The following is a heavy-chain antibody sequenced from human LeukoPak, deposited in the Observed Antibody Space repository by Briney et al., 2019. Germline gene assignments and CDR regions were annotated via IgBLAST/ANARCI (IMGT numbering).Heavy chain of an antibody. CDR3: AKDGGVMVRGPRNYYYYYYMDV. J-gene: IGHJ6*03. CDR2: IRYDGSNK. D-gene: IGHD3-10*01. Sequence: GGSLRLSCAASGFTFSSYGMHWVRQAPGKGLEGVAFIRYDGSNKYYADSVKGRFTISRDNSKNTLYLQTNSLRAEDTAVYYCAKDGGVMVRGPRNYYYYYYMDVWGKGTTVTISS. CDR1: GFTFSSYG. V-gene: IGHV3-30*02.